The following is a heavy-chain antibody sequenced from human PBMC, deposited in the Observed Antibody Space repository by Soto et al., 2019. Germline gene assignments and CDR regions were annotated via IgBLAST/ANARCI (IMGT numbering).Heavy chain of an antibody. V-gene: IGHV1-3*04. CDR3: ARDRGYSYGLHAFDI. Sequence: QVQLVQSGAEVKKPGASVKLSCKASGYTFTNYAMHWVRQAPGQRLEWMGWINTGTDDTKYSQKLQGRVTITRDTSASTAYMELSSLRSEDTAVYYCARDRGYSYGLHAFDIWGQGTMFTVSS. CDR1: GYTFTNYA. CDR2: INTGTDDT. J-gene: IGHJ3*02. D-gene: IGHD5-18*01.